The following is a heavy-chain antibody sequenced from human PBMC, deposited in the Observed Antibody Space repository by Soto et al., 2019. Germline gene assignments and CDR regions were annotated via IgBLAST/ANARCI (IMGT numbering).Heavy chain of an antibody. V-gene: IGHV3-72*01. J-gene: IGHJ4*02. D-gene: IGHD2-15*01. CDR2: IKDKPRSYTT. Sequence: EVQLVVSGGDLVQPGGSLRLSCVASGFTLSAHYMDWVRQAPGKGLEWVGRIKDKPRSYTTDYADSVKGRFTISRDDSKNYVLLQMNSLTTEDTAKYYCADLSWGGSYFPWGQGTLVTGSS. CDR3: ADLSWGGSYFP. CDR1: GFTLSAHY.